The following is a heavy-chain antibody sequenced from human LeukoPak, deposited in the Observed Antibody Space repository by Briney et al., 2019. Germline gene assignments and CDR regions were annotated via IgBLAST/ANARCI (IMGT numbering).Heavy chain of an antibody. CDR1: GFLVSSNY. Sequence: GGSLRLSCVASGFLVSSNYMNWVRPAPGKGLEWISILYSGGTAFYADSVKGRFTISRDNSKNTLYLQMNSLRADDTAMYYCARGRQCDYWGQGTLVTVSS. CDR3: ARGRQCDY. V-gene: IGHV3-53*01. D-gene: IGHD4-11*01. CDR2: LYSGGTA. J-gene: IGHJ4*02.